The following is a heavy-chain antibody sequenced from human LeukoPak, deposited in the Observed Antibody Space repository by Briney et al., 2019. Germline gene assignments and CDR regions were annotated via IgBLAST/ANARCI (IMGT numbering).Heavy chain of an antibody. V-gene: IGHV1-69*13. CDR2: IIPIFGTA. CDR1: VGTFSSYA. D-gene: IGHD4-17*01. J-gene: IGHJ6*02. CDR3: ASTRFYGDYSFYYYYGMDV. Sequence: GASVKVSCKGSVGTFSSYAISWVRQAPGQGLEWVGGIIPIFGTANYVQKFQGRVTITADESTSTAYMELSSLRSEDTAVYYCASTRFYGDYSFYYYYGMDVWGQGTTVTVSS.